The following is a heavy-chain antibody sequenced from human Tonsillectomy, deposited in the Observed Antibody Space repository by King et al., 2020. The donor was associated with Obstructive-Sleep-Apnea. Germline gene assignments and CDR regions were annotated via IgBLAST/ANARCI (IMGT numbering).Heavy chain of an antibody. CDR3: ARVNQAAAWSFDY. J-gene: IGHJ4*02. CDR1: GYTFATYG. CDR2: ITAYNGNT. V-gene: IGHV1-18*01. D-gene: IGHD6-13*01. Sequence: QLVQSGGEVKKPGASVKVSCKASGYTFATYGVTWGRQAPGQGLEWMGWITAYNGNTKYAQNFQVRVTMTTDTSTSPAYMELRSLRSDDTAVYYCARVNQAAAWSFDYWGQGTLVTVSS.